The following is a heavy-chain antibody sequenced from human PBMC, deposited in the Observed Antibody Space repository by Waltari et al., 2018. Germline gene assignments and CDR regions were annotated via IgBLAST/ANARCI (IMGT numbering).Heavy chain of an antibody. D-gene: IGHD3-10*01. CDR1: GDSISRGTLH. CDR2: IYPSGST. V-gene: IGHV4-61*02. CDR3: ARDQGVGYYGSGSPFDY. J-gene: IGHJ4*02. Sequence: QVQLQESGPGLVKPSQTLSLTCTVSGDSISRGTLHWSWIRQPAGKGLEWIGRIYPSGSTNYNPSLKSRVTISVHTSENQFSLKLSSVTAADTAVYYCARDQGVGYYGSGSPFDYWGQGTPVTVSS.